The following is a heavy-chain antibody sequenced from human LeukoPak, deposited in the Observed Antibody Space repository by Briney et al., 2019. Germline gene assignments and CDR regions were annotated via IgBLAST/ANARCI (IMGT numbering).Heavy chain of an antibody. Sequence: ASVKVSCKASGGTFSNYAISWVRQAPGQRLEWMGRIIPILGLANYAQKFQGRVTITADKSTSTAYMELSSLRSEDTAVFYCARGRLSYYDSSGDYYYYYGMDVWGQGTTVTVSS. D-gene: IGHD3-22*01. CDR1: GGTFSNYA. CDR3: ARGRLSYYDSSGDYYYYYGMDV. V-gene: IGHV1-69*04. CDR2: IIPILGLA. J-gene: IGHJ6*02.